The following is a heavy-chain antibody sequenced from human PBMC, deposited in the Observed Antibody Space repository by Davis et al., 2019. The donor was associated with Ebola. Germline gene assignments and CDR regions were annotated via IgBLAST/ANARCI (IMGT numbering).Heavy chain of an antibody. CDR2: IKQDGSEK. CDR3: AKDNRNIWSEV. CDR1: GFIFSSYV. J-gene: IGHJ3*01. D-gene: IGHD2/OR15-2a*01. Sequence: GESLKISCAASGFIFSSYVMSWVRQAPGKGLEWVANIKQDGSEKYYVDSVKGRFTISRDNSKNTLYLQMNGLRVEDTAIYYCAKDNRNIWSEVWGQGTMVTVSS. V-gene: IGHV3-7*03.